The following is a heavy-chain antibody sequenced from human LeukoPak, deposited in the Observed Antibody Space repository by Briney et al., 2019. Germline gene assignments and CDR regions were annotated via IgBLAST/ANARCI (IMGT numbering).Heavy chain of an antibody. CDR2: IYSGGST. Sequence: GGSLRLSCAASGFTVSSSYMSWVRQAPGKGLEWVSIIYSGGSTYYADSVKGRFTNSRDNSKNTLYLQTDSLRADDTAVYFCARVGRYNWFDPWGQGTLVTVSS. CDR1: GFTVSSSY. J-gene: IGHJ5*02. CDR3: ARVGRYNWFDP. V-gene: IGHV3-53*01.